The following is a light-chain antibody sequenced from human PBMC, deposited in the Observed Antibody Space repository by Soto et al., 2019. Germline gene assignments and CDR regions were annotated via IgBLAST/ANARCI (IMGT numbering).Light chain of an antibody. CDR3: QHYADLPLS. Sequence: DMQMTQSPSSLSASVGDRVTITCQASQDISNYLNWYQQKPGKAPKLLIFDASSVEIGVPSRFRGRGSGKDFTFTSSSLQPEDVATYYWQHYADLPLSFGGGTKGEIK. CDR1: QDISNY. CDR2: DAS. V-gene: IGKV1-33*01. J-gene: IGKJ4*01.